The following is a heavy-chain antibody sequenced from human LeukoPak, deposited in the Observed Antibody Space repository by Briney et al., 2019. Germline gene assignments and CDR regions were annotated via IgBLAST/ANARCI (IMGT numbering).Heavy chain of an antibody. V-gene: IGHV3-21*01. Sequence: PGGSLRLSCAASGFTFSSYSMNWVRQAPGKGLEWVSSISSSSSYIYYADSVKGRFTISRDNAKNSLYLQMNSLRAEDTAVYYCARDNEGYCSSTSCYGGGLGYWGQGTLVTVSS. CDR3: ARDNEGYCSSTSCYGGGLGY. D-gene: IGHD2-2*01. CDR2: ISSSSSYI. CDR1: GFTFSSYS. J-gene: IGHJ4*02.